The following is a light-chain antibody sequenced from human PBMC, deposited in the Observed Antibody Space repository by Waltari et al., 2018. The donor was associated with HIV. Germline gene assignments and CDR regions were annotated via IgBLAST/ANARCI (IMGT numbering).Light chain of an antibody. Sequence: DIQMTQSPSSLSASVGDRVTITCRASQVISHSVAWYQQGPGKAPKLLVYDASRLESGVPSRISGSGGGTDFTLTITTLQPEDFATYFCQQYYNIPRTFGQGTEVEV. CDR3: QQYYNIPRT. CDR1: QVISHS. V-gene: IGKV1-NL1*01. CDR2: DAS. J-gene: IGKJ2*01.